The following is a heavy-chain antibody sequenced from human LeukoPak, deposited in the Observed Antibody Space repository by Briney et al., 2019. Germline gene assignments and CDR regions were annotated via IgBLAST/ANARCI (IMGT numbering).Heavy chain of an antibody. CDR1: GGSISSGSYY. J-gene: IGHJ5*02. Sequence: PSETLSLTCTVSGGSISSGSYYWSWIRQPAGKGLEWIGRIYTSGSTNYNPSLKSRVTISVDTSKNQFSLKLSSVTAADAAVYYCARGYCSSTSCYFGRYWFDPWGQGTLVTVSS. CDR2: IYTSGST. D-gene: IGHD2-2*01. V-gene: IGHV4-61*02. CDR3: ARGYCSSTSCYFGRYWFDP.